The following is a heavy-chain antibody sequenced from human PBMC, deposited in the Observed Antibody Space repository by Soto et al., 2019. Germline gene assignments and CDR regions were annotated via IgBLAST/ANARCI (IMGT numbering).Heavy chain of an antibody. V-gene: IGHV3-30*18. CDR3: TKGRYPSRWPNFDS. Sequence: GGSLRLSCEASGFTFSNYGMHWVRQAPGKGLEWVAVILDDGSNKEYADSVKGRFTISRDISRNTLFLQMDSLRPEDTALYYCTKGRYPSRWPNFDSWGQGTLVT. J-gene: IGHJ4*02. CDR1: GFTFSNYG. CDR2: ILDDGSNK. D-gene: IGHD6-13*01.